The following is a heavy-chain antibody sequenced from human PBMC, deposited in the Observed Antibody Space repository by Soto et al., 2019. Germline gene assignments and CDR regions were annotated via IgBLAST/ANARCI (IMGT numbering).Heavy chain of an antibody. CDR2: ISSSSSYI. CDR3: ARDQGDYNGVECDY. D-gene: IGHD4-4*01. J-gene: IGHJ4*02. CDR1: GFTFSSYS. Sequence: EVQLVESGGGLVKPGGSLRLSCAASGFTFSSYSMNWVRQAPGKGLEWVSSISSSSSYIYYADSVKGRFTIARDNAKNALYLQMNSLRAEDTAVYYCARDQGDYNGVECDYWGQGTLVTVSS. V-gene: IGHV3-21*01.